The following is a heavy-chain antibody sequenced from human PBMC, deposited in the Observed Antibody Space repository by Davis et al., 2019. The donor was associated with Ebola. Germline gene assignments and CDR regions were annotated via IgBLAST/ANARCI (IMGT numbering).Heavy chain of an antibody. J-gene: IGHJ3*02. CDR2: IHHIGGT. CDR3: ARHSPGSAFDI. V-gene: IGHV4-34*01. Sequence: SETLSLTCVVYGGSFSGYYWSWIRQPPGKGLEWIGEIHHIGGTNYNPSLKSRVTISVDTSKNQFSLRLSSVTAADTAVYHCARHSPGSAFDIWGQGTMITVSS. D-gene: IGHD1-26*01. CDR1: GGSFSGYY.